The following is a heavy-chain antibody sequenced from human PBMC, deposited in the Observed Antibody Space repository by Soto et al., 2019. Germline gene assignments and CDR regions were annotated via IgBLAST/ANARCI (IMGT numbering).Heavy chain of an antibody. V-gene: IGHV4-31*03. D-gene: IGHD2-8*01. CDR1: GGSISSGGYY. Sequence: KPSETLSLTCTVSGGSISSGGYYWSWIRQHPGKGLEWIGYIYYSGSTYYNPSLKSRVTISVDTSKNQFSLKLSSVTAADTAVYYCARDLPNAGYGMDVWGQGTTVTVSS. J-gene: IGHJ6*02. CDR2: IYYSGST. CDR3: ARDLPNAGYGMDV.